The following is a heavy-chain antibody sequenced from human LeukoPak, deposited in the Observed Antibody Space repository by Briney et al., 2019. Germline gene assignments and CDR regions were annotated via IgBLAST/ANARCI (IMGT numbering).Heavy chain of an antibody. J-gene: IGHJ4*02. D-gene: IGHD6-19*01. CDR3: ARAPGYSSGWYGYFDY. CDR2: INHSGST. CDR1: GGSFSGYY. V-gene: IGHV4-34*01. Sequence: SETLSLTCAVYGGSFSGYYWSWIRQPPGKGLEWIGEINHSGSTNYNPSLKSRVTISVDTSKNQFSLKLSSVTAADTAVYYCARAPGYSSGWYGYFDYWGQGTLVTVSS.